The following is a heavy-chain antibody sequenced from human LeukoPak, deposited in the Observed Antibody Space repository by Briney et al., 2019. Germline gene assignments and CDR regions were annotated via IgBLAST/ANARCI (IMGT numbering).Heavy chain of an antibody. V-gene: IGHV4-59*01. Sequence: SETLSLTCTVSGGSISSYYWSWIRQPPGKGLEWIGYIYYSGSTNYNPSLKSRVTISVDTSKNQFSLKLSSVTAADTAVYYCARTPYYYDSSGYAHVTEFDYWGQGTLVTVSS. CDR3: ARTPYYYDSSGYAHVTEFDY. CDR2: IYYSGST. D-gene: IGHD3-22*01. CDR1: GGSISSYY. J-gene: IGHJ4*02.